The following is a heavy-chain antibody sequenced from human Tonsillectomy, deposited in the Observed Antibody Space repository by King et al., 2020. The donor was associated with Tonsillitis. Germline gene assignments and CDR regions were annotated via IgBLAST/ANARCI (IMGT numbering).Heavy chain of an antibody. J-gene: IGHJ6*03. CDR2: ISGEGGKT. CDR1: GFTFDVYA. Sequence: VQLVESGGGVVQPGGSLRLSCATSGFTFDVYAMHWVRQAPGKGLEWGSLISGEGGKTFFTDTVKGRLTISRDNSKNSLYLQMNSLRTEDTALYYCVKDDQFGQTGYYYMDVWGKGTTVTVSS. CDR3: VKDDQFGQTGYYYMDV. V-gene: IGHV3-43*02. D-gene: IGHD3-10*01.